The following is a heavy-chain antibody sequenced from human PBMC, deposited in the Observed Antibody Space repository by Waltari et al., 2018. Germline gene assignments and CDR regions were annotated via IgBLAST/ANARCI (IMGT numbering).Heavy chain of an antibody. J-gene: IGHJ4*02. CDR2: IYYSGST. CDR3: ARGFITGSIPPRYYFDY. D-gene: IGHD1-20*01. Sequence: QLQLQESGPGLVKPSETLSLTCIVSGGSISSSSYYWGWIRQPPGKRLEWIGSIYYSGSTYYNPSLMGRITTSVDTSKNQFSLRLNSVTAADTALYYCARGFITGSIPPRYYFDYWGQGTLVTVSS. CDR1: GGSISSSSYY. V-gene: IGHV4-39*07.